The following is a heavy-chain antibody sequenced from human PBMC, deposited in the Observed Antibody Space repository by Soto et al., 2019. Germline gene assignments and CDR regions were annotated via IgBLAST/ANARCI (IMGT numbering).Heavy chain of an antibody. J-gene: IGHJ4*02. D-gene: IGHD5-18*01. CDR3: EREGDTAIMDY. CDR2: IKQDGREK. CDR1: GFTFSSYW. Sequence: EVQLVESGGGLVQPGGSLRLSCAASGFTFSSYWMSWVRQAPGKGLEWVANIKQDGREKYYVDSVKGRFTISRDNANNSLYLQMNSLRAEDTAVYYCEREGDTAIMDYWGQGTLVTFAS. V-gene: IGHV3-7*05.